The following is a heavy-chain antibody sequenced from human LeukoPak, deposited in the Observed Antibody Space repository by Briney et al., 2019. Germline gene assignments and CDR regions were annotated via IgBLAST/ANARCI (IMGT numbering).Heavy chain of an antibody. Sequence: RRSLRHSCVASGFTFDDYAMHWVRPAPGKGLEWVSGISWNSGSIGYADSVKGRFTISRDNDKNSLYLQMNSLRAEDTALYYCAKDIRRSGGSIDYWGQGTLVTVSS. CDR3: AKDIRRSGGSIDY. V-gene: IGHV3-9*01. CDR1: GFTFDDYA. J-gene: IGHJ4*02. D-gene: IGHD2-15*01. CDR2: ISWNSGSI.